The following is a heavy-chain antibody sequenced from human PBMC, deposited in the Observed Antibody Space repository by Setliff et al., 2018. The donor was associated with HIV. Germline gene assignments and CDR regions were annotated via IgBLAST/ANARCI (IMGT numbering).Heavy chain of an antibody. D-gene: IGHD3-10*01. Sequence: SETLSLTCTVSGDSISTDYWTWIRQPPGKGLEWIGYIYNSASTSYNPSLKSRVTISVDTSKNQFSLKLTSETAADTAVYFCARRIDNSGTFPDKNWFDTWGQGSLVTVSS. CDR3: ARRIDNSGTFPDKNWFDT. CDR1: GDSISTDY. CDR2: IYNSAST. V-gene: IGHV4-4*09. J-gene: IGHJ5*02.